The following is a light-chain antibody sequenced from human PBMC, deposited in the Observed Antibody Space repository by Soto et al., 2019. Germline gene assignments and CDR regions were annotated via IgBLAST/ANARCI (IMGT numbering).Light chain of an antibody. CDR1: SSDVGGYNY. Sequence: QSVLTQPASVSGSPGQSITISCTGTSSDVGGYNYVSWYQQHPGKAPKLMIYDVYIRPSGVSNRFSGSKSGNTASLTISGLQAEDEADYYCSSYTSSSTSVLFGGGTKLTVL. J-gene: IGLJ2*01. V-gene: IGLV2-14*01. CDR3: SSYTSSSTSVL. CDR2: DVY.